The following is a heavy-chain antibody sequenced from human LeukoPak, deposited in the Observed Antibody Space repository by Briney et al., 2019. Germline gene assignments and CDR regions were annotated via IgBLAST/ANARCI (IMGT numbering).Heavy chain of an antibody. Sequence: ASVKVSCKASGYTFTSYDINWVRQATGQGLEWMGWMNPNSGNTGYAQKFQGRVTMTRNTSISTAYMELSSLRSEDTAVYYCATDRPSDYYGSGSPRSDAFDIWGQGTMVTVSS. V-gene: IGHV1-8*01. CDR3: ATDRPSDYYGSGSPRSDAFDI. CDR1: GYTFTSYD. CDR2: MNPNSGNT. D-gene: IGHD3-10*01. J-gene: IGHJ3*02.